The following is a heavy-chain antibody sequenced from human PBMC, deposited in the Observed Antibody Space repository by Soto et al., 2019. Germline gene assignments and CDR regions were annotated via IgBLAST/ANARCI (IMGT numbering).Heavy chain of an antibody. CDR2: IYYSGST. D-gene: IGHD5-18*01. J-gene: IGHJ5*02. V-gene: IGHV4-31*03. CDR3: ARDLDTAMVTGGWFDP. CDR1: GDSISSGGYY. Sequence: QVQLQESGPGLVKPSQTLSLTCTVSGDSISSGGYYWSWIRQHPGKGLEWIGYIYYSGSTYYNPSLKSRDTISVDTSKNQFSLKLSSVTAADTAVYYCARDLDTAMVTGGWFDPWGQGTLVTVSS.